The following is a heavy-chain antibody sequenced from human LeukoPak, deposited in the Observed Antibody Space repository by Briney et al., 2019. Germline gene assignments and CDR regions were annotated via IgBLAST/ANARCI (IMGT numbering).Heavy chain of an antibody. D-gene: IGHD3-3*01. Sequence: SETLSLTCAVSGGSLSGYYWSWIRQPPGKGPEWIGEINHSGRNTYNTSFKRRVTLSVDTPKNQFSLKLSSVTAADTAVYYCARSPSHYDFWSGYYTFSYFDYWGQGTLVTVSS. CDR1: GGSLSGYY. CDR3: ARSPSHYDFWSGYYTFSYFDY. CDR2: INHSGRN. V-gene: IGHV4-34*01. J-gene: IGHJ4*02.